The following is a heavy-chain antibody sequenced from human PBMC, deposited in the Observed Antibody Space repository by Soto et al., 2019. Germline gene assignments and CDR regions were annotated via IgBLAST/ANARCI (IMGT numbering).Heavy chain of an antibody. D-gene: IGHD4-17*01. CDR1: GGTFSSYA. Sequence: ASVKVSCKASGGTFSSYAISWVPQAPGQGLEWMGGIIPIFGTANYAQKFLGRVTIPADESTSTAYMALSSLRSEDTAVLYCAGGAIRRYGKDVWGQRTTVTASS. CDR2: IIPIFGTA. V-gene: IGHV1-69*13. J-gene: IGHJ6*02. CDR3: AGGAIRRYGKDV.